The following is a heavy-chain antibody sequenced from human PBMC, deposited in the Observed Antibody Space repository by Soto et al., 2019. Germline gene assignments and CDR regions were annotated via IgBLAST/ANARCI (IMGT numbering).Heavy chain of an antibody. D-gene: IGHD3-3*01. J-gene: IGHJ4*02. CDR2: IKQDGSEK. V-gene: IGHV3-7*01. Sequence: HPGGSLRLSCAASGFTFSSYWMSWVRQAPGKGLEWVANIKQDGSEKYYVDSVKGRFTISRDNAKNSLYLQMNSLRAEDTAVYYCARDYDFWSGPIYYFDYWGQGTLVTVSS. CDR1: GFTFSSYW. CDR3: ARDYDFWSGPIYYFDY.